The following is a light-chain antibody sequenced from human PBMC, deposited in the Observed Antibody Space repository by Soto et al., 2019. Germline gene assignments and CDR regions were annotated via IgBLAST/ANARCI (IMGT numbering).Light chain of an antibody. J-gene: IGKJ1*01. CDR2: GSS. V-gene: IGKV3D-15*01. Sequence: EAVLTQSPATLSSYPGETVTLSCRASENVRAFLAWSQQKPGQSPRLLIYGSSTRATGCPARFSGSGSGTEFTLTISSLQSEDSAVYYCHQFTAWPPTFGQGTKVDIK. CDR3: HQFTAWPPT. CDR1: ENVRAF.